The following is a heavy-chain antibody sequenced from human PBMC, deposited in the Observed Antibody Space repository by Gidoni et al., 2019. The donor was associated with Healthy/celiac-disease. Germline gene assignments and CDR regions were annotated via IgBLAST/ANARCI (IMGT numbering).Heavy chain of an antibody. CDR1: S. Sequence: SMNWVRQAPGKGLEWVSSISSSSSYIYYADSVKGRFTISRDNAKNSLYLQMNSLRAEDTAVYYCARFSNYGRYYFDYWGQVTLVTVSS. D-gene: IGHD4-17*01. CDR3: ARFSNYGRYYFDY. V-gene: IGHV3-21*01. J-gene: IGHJ4*02. CDR2: ISSSSSYI.